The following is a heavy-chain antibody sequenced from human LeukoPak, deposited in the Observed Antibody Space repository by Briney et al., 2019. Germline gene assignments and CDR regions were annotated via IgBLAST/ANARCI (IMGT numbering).Heavy chain of an antibody. CDR2: IYYSGST. J-gene: IGHJ4*02. CDR3: ARVFDYGDHYYFDY. Sequence: PSETLSLTCTVSGGSISSSSYYWGWIRQPPGKGLEWIGSIYYSGSTYYNPSLKSRVTISVDTSKNQFSLKLSSVTAADTAVYYCARVFDYGDHYYFDYWGQGTLVTVSS. V-gene: IGHV4-39*07. CDR1: GGSISSSSYY. D-gene: IGHD4-17*01.